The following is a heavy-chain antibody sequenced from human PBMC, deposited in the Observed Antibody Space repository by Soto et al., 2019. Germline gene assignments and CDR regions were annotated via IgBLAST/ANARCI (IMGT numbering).Heavy chain of an antibody. D-gene: IGHD3-22*01. CDR2: IYPGDSDT. CDR1: GYSFTSYW. Sequence: GESLKISCKGSGYSFTSYWIGWVRQMPGKGLEWMGIIYPGDSDTRYSPSFQGQVTISADKSISTAYLQGSSLKASDTAMYYCARHVHDSSGYPTPNWFDPWGQGTLVTVSS. J-gene: IGHJ5*02. CDR3: ARHVHDSSGYPTPNWFDP. V-gene: IGHV5-51*01.